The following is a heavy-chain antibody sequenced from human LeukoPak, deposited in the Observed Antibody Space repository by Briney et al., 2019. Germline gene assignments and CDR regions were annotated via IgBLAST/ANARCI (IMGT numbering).Heavy chain of an antibody. CDR3: ARGGRLALYYFDY. J-gene: IGHJ4*02. Sequence: ASEKVSCKASGYTFTSYLIHWARQAPGQGLQWMGLINPSGGTKTYAQKFEGRVSMTTDTSTSTVYMELTSLRSEDTALYYCARGGRLALYYFDYWGQGTRVTVSS. CDR2: INPSGGTK. CDR1: GYTFTSYL. D-gene: IGHD3-3*02. V-gene: IGHV1-46*01.